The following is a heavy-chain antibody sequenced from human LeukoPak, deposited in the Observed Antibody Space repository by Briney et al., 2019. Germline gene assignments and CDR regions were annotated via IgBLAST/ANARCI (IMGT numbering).Heavy chain of an antibody. J-gene: IGHJ4*02. Sequence: ASVKVSCKASGYTFTGYYMHWVRQAPGQGLEWMGWINPNSGGTNYAQKFQGRVTMTRDTSISTAYMELSRLRSDDTAVYYCARVTYSGSYYPVYWGQGTLVTVSS. V-gene: IGHV1-2*02. CDR2: INPNSGGT. CDR1: GYTFTGYY. D-gene: IGHD1-26*01. CDR3: ARVTYSGSYYPVY.